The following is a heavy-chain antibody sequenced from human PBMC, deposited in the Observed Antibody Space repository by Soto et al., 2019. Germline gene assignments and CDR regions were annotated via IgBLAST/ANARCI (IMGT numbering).Heavy chain of an antibody. CDR1: GGTFSSYA. CDR3: ARDWGGYRGYGPPPGSKGWFDH. CDR2: IIPIFGTA. J-gene: IGHJ5*02. D-gene: IGHD5-12*01. Sequence: SVKVSCKASGGTFSSYAISWVRQAPGQGLEWMGGIIPIFGTANRAQKFQARVTITADESTSTAYMELSSLRSEDTAVYYCARDWGGYRGYGPPPGSKGWFDHWRQRTLVPASS. V-gene: IGHV1-69*01.